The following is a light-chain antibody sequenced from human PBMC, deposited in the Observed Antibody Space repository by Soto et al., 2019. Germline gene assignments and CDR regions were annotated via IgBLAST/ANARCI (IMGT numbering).Light chain of an antibody. CDR3: QQANSFTFT. V-gene: IGKV3D-15*01. CDR2: GAS. J-gene: IGKJ5*01. Sequence: EIVMTQSPATLSVSPGERATLSCRASQSVSSNLAWYQKKPGQDPRILISGASNRATGTPDRFSGSGSGTDFNLTISRLETEDFATYYCQQANSFTFTFGQGTRLETK. CDR1: QSVSSN.